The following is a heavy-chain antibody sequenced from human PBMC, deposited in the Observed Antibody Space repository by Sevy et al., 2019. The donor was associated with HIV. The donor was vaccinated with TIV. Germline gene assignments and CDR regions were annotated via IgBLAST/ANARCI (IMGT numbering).Heavy chain of an antibody. J-gene: IGHJ4*02. CDR2: VFHSGNT. D-gene: IGHD3-10*01. CDR3: ARHSHGSGTYYVPFDS. Sequence: SETLSLTCVVSGYSITSGYLWGWIRQPPGKGLEWIGSVFHSGNTYYNPSLNSRFIISVDTSKNQFSLKLNSVTAADTAVYYCARHSHGSGTYYVPFDSWGQGTLVTVSS. V-gene: IGHV4-38-2*01. CDR1: GYSITSGYL.